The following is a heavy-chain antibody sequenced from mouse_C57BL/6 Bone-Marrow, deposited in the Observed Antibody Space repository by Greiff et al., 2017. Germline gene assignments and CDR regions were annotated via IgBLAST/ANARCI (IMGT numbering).Heavy chain of an antibody. CDR1: GYAFSSYW. Sequence: VQLQQSGAELVKPGASVKISCKASGYAFSSYWMNWVKQRPGKGLEWIGQIYPGDGDTNYNGKFKGTATLTADKSSSPAYMQLSSLTSEDSAVYYGAIWFYYCGSSYVFDYWGQGTTLTVSS. V-gene: IGHV1-80*01. J-gene: IGHJ2*01. CDR2: IYPGDGDT. CDR3: AIWFYYCGSSYVFDY. D-gene: IGHD1-1*01.